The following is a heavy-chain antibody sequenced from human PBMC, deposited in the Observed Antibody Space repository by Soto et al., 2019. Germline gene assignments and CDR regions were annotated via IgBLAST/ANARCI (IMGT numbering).Heavy chain of an antibody. V-gene: IGHV3-23*01. Sequence: VQLRESGGGLAQPGGSLRLSCVASGFSFSTHVMSWVRQAPGKGLEWVSSISGSGGSTYYADSVKGRFTISTDKSKNTRFLVMNTLRADDTAVYYCATGDWTTVTNFDSWGQGTLVTVSS. CDR3: ATGDWTTVTNFDS. J-gene: IGHJ4*02. CDR1: GFSFSTHV. D-gene: IGHD4-17*01. CDR2: ISGSGGST.